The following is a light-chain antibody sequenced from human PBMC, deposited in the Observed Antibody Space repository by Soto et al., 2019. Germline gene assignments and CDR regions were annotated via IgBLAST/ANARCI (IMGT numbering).Light chain of an antibody. V-gene: IGKV3-20*01. Sequence: EIVLTQSPGTLSLSPGERATLSCRASQSVSRNYLAWHQRKPGQAPRLLIYGASSRATGIPDRFSGSGSGTDFTLTISRLEPEDFAVYSCQQCGASPLSFGGGTKVEI. CDR1: QSVSRNY. J-gene: IGKJ4*01. CDR2: GAS. CDR3: QQCGASPLS.